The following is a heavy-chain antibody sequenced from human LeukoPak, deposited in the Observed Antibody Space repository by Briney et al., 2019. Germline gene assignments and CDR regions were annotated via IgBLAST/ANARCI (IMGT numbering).Heavy chain of an antibody. J-gene: IGHJ6*03. CDR3: AKGGATAYYYYYMDV. CDR2: ISWDGGST. V-gene: IGHV3-43D*03. CDR1: GFTFDDYA. D-gene: IGHD1-26*01. Sequence: GGSLRLSCAASGFTFDDYAMHWVRQAPGKGLEWVSLISWDGGSTYYADSVKGRFTISRDNSKSSLYLQMNSLRAEDTALYYCAKGGATAYYYYYMDVWGKGTTVTVSS.